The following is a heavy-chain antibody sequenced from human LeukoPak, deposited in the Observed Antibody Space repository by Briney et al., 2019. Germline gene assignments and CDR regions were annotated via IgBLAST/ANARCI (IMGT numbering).Heavy chain of an antibody. CDR2: ISGSGGST. Sequence: GGSLRLSCAASGFTFSSYAMSWVRQAPGKGLEWVSAISGSGGSTYYADSVKGRFTISRDNSKNTLYLQMNSLRAEDTAVYYCAKGRAVEDYYVSSGCQHWGQGTLVTVSS. D-gene: IGHD3-22*01. J-gene: IGHJ1*01. CDR3: AKGRAVEDYYVSSGCQH. V-gene: IGHV3-23*01. CDR1: GFTFSSYA.